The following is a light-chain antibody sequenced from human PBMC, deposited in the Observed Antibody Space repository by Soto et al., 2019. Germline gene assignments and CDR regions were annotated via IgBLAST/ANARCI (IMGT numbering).Light chain of an antibody. J-gene: IGKJ1*01. CDR1: QSVLYDANNKNC. Sequence: DIVMTQSPDSLAVSLGERATINCRSSQSVLYDANNKNCLAWYQQKPGQPPKLLIYWASTRESGVPDRFSASGSGTDFTLTISSLQAEDVAVYYCQQYISPPQNFGQGTKVEIK. CDR3: QQYISPPQN. CDR2: WAS. V-gene: IGKV4-1*01.